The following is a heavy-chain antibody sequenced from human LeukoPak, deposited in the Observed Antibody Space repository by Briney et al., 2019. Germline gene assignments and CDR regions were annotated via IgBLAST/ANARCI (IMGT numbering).Heavy chain of an antibody. D-gene: IGHD5-12*01. Sequence: PGGSLRLSCAASGFTFSSYAMSWVRQAPGKGLEWVSAISGSGGSTYYADSVKGRCTISRDNSKNTLYLQMNSLRAEDTAVYYCAKDRGNIVATPFDYWGQGTLVTVSS. J-gene: IGHJ4*02. V-gene: IGHV3-23*01. CDR3: AKDRGNIVATPFDY. CDR2: ISGSGGST. CDR1: GFTFSSYA.